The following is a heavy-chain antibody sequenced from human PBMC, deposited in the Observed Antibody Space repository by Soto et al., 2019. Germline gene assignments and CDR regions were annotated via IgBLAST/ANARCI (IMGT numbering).Heavy chain of an antibody. J-gene: IGHJ5*02. V-gene: IGHV1-69*06. D-gene: IGHD3-22*01. CDR1: GGTFGSDA. Sequence: SVKVSCKASGGTFGSDAITWVRQAPGQGLEWVGRIIPIFGTTNYAQNLQGRVTISADKSTLTSYMELHSLTSDDTALYYCASDRTDSGYYTNWLDPWGQGTQVTVSS. CDR3: ASDRTDSGYYTNWLDP. CDR2: IIPIFGTT.